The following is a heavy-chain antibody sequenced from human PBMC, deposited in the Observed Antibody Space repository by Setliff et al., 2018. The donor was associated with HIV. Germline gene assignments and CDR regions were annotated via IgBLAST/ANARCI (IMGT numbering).Heavy chain of an antibody. J-gene: IGHJ6*03. CDR2: INPSGGST. D-gene: IGHD1-20*01. CDR1: GGTFTRNC. Sequence: ASVKVSCKVSGGTFTRNCISWVRQAPGQGLEWMGGINPSGGSTTYAQKFQGRVTMTRDTSASTVYMELSSLRSEDTAVYYCAREARYQDRYYYYMDVWGKGTTVTVSS. V-gene: IGHV1-46*03. CDR3: AREARYQDRYYYYMDV.